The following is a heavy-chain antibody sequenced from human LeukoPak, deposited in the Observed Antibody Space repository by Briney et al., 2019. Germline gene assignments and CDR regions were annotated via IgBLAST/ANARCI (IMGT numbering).Heavy chain of an antibody. J-gene: IGHJ4*02. Sequence: SETLSLTCTVSGGSISSYYWSWIRQPPGKGLEWIGYIYYSGSTNYNPSLKSRVTISVDTSKNQFSLKLSSVTAADTAVYYCARGGYSYDFDYRGQGTLVTVSS. CDR2: IYYSGST. CDR3: ARGGYSYDFDY. D-gene: IGHD5-18*01. CDR1: GGSISSYY. V-gene: IGHV4-59*08.